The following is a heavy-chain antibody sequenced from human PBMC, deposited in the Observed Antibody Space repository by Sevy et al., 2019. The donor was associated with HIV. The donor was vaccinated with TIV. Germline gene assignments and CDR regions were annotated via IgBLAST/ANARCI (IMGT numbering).Heavy chain of an antibody. V-gene: IGHV1-69*13. D-gene: IGHD3-10*01. CDR2: IIPIFGTA. CDR3: ARYYYGSGSYYGPFDY. J-gene: IGHJ4*02. CDR1: GGTFSSYA. Sequence: ASVKVSCKASGGTFSSYAISWVRQAPGQGLEWMGRIIPIFGTANYAQKFQGRVTITADESTSTAYMELGSLSSEDTAVYDCARYYYGSGSYYGPFDYWGQGTLVTVSS.